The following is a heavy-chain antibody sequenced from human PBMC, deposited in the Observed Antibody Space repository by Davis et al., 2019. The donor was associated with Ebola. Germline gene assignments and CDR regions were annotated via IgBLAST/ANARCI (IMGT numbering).Heavy chain of an antibody. J-gene: IGHJ4*02. V-gene: IGHV4-59*12. CDR3: ARGVRYYGSGSPPRY. CDR1: GGSISGYY. CDR2: IYNSGST. Sequence: PGGSLRLSCTVSGGSISGYYWSWIRQPPGKGLEWIGYIYNSGSTNYNPSLKSRVTISVDTSKNQFSLKLSSVSAADTAVYYCARGVRYYGSGSPPRYWGQGTLVTVSS. D-gene: IGHD3-10*01.